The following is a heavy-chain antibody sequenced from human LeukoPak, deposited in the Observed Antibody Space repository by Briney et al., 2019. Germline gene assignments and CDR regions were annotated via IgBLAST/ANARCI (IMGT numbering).Heavy chain of an antibody. CDR2: IYYSGST. J-gene: IGHJ4*02. Sequence: SETLSLTCTVSGGSISSYYWSWIRQPPGKGLEWIGYIYYSGSTNYNPSLKSRVTISVDTSKNQFSLKLSSVTAADTAVYYCARAVAGGFDYWGQGTLVTVSS. CDR3: ARAVAGGFDY. CDR1: GGSISSYY. D-gene: IGHD6-19*01. V-gene: IGHV4-59*01.